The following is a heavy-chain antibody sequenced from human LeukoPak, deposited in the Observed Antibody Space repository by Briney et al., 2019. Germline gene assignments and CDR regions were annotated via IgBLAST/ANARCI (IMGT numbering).Heavy chain of an antibody. D-gene: IGHD3-10*01. J-gene: IGHJ3*02. V-gene: IGHV4-39*06. CDR1: GGSISTSNYY. CDR3: AKSNGYGLVDI. Sequence: PSETLSLTCTVSGGSISTSNYYWGWIRQPPGKGLEWIGNIFYSGSTYYSPSLRSRVAISLDTSRNQFPLKLNSVTAADTAVYYCAKSNGYGLVDIGGQGTMVTVSS. CDR2: IFYSGST.